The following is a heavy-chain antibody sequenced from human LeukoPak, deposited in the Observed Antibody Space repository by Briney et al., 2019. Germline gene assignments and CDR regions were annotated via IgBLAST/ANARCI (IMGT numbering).Heavy chain of an antibody. J-gene: IGHJ4*02. CDR2: IWYDGSNK. CDR3: ARDGPSYCGGDCSYFDY. Sequence: PGGSLRLSCAASGFTFSSYGMHWVRQAPGKGLEWVAVIWYDGSNKYYADSVKGRFTISRDNSKNTLYLQMSSLRAEDTAVYYCARDGPSYCGGDCSYFDYWGQGTLVTVSS. CDR1: GFTFSSYG. D-gene: IGHD2-21*02. V-gene: IGHV3-33*01.